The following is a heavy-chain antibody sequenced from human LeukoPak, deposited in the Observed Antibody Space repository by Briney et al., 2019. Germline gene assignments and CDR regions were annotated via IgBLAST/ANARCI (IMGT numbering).Heavy chain of an antibody. V-gene: IGHV1-18*01. Sequence: GASVKVSCKTSGYRFTSYGISWVRQAPGQGLEWMGWISGYNGNTSYADSTDSAQKYKGRVTMTTDKSTTTAYLELRSLRSDDTAMYYCARGEGSGSYGYHDYWGQGTLVTVSS. CDR2: ISGYNGNT. CDR1: GYRFTSYG. D-gene: IGHD3-10*01. J-gene: IGHJ4*02. CDR3: ARGEGSGSYGYHDY.